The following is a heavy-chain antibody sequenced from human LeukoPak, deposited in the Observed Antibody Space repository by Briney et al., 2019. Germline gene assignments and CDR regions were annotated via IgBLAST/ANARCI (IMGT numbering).Heavy chain of an antibody. V-gene: IGHV3-23*01. CDR1: GFTFNSCA. D-gene: IGHD6-19*01. CDR2: ISGSSMTT. J-gene: IGHJ4*02. Sequence: GGSLRLSCAASGFTFNSCAMSWVRQAPGKGPEWVSGISGSSMTTYYADPVKGRFTISRDNSKNTLYLQMNSLRAEDTAVYYCAKVMGIAVAGTSYFDYWGQGTLVTISS. CDR3: AKVMGIAVAGTSYFDY.